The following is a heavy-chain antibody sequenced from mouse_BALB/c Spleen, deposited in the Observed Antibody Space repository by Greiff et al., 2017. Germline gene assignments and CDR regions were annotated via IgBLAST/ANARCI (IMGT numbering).Heavy chain of an antibody. CDR1: GYTFTSYW. CDR3: ARDYDNDGSPWFAY. V-gene: IGHV1-7*01. D-gene: IGHD2-4*01. Sequence: VQLQQSGAELAKPGASVKMSCKASGYTFTSYWMHWVKQRPGQGLEWIGYINPSTGYTEYNQKFKDKATLTADKSSSTAYMQLSSLTSEDSAVYYCARDYDNDGSPWFAYWGQGTLVTVSA. CDR2: INPSTGYT. J-gene: IGHJ3*01.